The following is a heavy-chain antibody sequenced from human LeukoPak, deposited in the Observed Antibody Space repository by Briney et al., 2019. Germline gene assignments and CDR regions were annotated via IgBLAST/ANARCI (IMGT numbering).Heavy chain of an antibody. Sequence: SETLSLTCAVYGGSFSGYYWSWVRQPPGKGLEWIGEINHSGSTNYNPSLKSRVTISVGTSKNQFSLKLSSVTAAGTAVYYCARLSLRLGELSFDAFDIWGQGTMVTVSS. CDR2: INHSGST. V-gene: IGHV4-34*01. CDR1: GGSFSGYY. J-gene: IGHJ3*02. CDR3: ARLSLRLGELSFDAFDI. D-gene: IGHD3-16*02.